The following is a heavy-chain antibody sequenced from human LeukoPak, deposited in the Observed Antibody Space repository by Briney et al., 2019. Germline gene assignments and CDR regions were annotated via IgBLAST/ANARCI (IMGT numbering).Heavy chain of an antibody. CDR1: GGSISSYY. Sequence: KPSETLSLTCTVSGGSISSYYWSWIRQPAGKGLEWIGRIYTSGSTNYNPSLKSRVTISVDTSKNQFSLKLSSVTAADTAVYYCARAPTPRQWFGESIDYWGQGTLVTVSS. J-gene: IGHJ4*02. CDR3: ARAPTPRQWFGESIDY. CDR2: IYTSGST. D-gene: IGHD3-10*01. V-gene: IGHV4-4*07.